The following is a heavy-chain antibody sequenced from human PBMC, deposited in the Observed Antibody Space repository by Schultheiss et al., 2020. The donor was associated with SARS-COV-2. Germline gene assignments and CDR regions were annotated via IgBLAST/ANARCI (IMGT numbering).Heavy chain of an antibody. J-gene: IGHJ4*02. CDR3: ASTMVRGDATNRPRY. Sequence: GGSLRLSCAASGFTFSSYWMSWVRQASGKGLEWVAVISYDGSNKYYADSVKGRFTISRDNSKNTLYLQMNSLRAEDTAVYYCASTMVRGDATNRPRYWGQGTLVTVSS. D-gene: IGHD3-10*01. CDR2: ISYDGSNK. V-gene: IGHV3-30*03. CDR1: GFTFSSYW.